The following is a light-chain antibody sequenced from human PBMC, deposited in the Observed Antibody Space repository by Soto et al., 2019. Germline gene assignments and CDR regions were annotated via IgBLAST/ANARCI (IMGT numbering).Light chain of an antibody. Sequence: QSALTQPASVSGSPGQSITISCTGTSSDIGDSNYVSWYQQHPGKAPKLMIYDVRHRPSGVSIRFSGSKSGNTASLTISDLQAEDEADYYCSSYRISSTYVFGTGTKVTVL. CDR1: SSDIGDSNY. V-gene: IGLV2-14*01. CDR3: SSYRISSTYV. J-gene: IGLJ1*01. CDR2: DVR.